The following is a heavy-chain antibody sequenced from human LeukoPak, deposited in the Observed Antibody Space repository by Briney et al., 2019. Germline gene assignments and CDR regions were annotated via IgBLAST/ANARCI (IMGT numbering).Heavy chain of an antibody. Sequence: ASVKVSCKASGYTVTGYYMHWVRQAPGQEREGMGWINPNSGATNYAQKFQGRVTMTRDTSISTAYMELSRLRSDDTAVYYCARDECSSTSCYPDYWGQGTLLTVSS. J-gene: IGHJ4*02. CDR3: ARDECSSTSCYPDY. V-gene: IGHV1-2*02. CDR2: INPNSGAT. D-gene: IGHD2-2*01. CDR1: GYTVTGYY.